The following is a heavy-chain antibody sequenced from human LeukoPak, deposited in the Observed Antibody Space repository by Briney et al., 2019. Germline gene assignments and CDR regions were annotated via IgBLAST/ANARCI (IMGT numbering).Heavy chain of an antibody. Sequence: PGRSLRLSCAASGFTFSSYSMNWVRQAPGKGLEWVSSISSSSSYIYYADSVKGRFTISRDNAKNSLYLQMNSLRAEDTAVYYCARDQGLNDAFDIWGQGTMVTVSS. CDR2: ISSSSSYI. J-gene: IGHJ3*02. CDR1: GFTFSSYS. CDR3: ARDQGLNDAFDI. V-gene: IGHV3-21*01.